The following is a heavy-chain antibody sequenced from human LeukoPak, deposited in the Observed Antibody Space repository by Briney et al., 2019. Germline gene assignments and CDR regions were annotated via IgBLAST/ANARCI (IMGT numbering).Heavy chain of an antibody. CDR2: ISWNSGSI. J-gene: IGHJ6*03. Sequence: SLRLSCAASGFTFDDYAIHWVRQVPGKGLEWVSGISWNSGSIGYADSVKGRFTISRDNAKKSLHLQMNSLRTEDTALYYCAKDTGSTPGAHYYYYMDVWGKGTTVTISS. CDR3: AKDTGSTPGAHYYYYMDV. D-gene: IGHD5/OR15-5a*01. V-gene: IGHV3-9*01. CDR1: GFTFDDYA.